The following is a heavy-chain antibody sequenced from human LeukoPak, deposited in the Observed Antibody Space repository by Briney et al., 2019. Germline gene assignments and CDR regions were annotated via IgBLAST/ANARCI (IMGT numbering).Heavy chain of an antibody. J-gene: IGHJ6*02. V-gene: IGHV1-8*01. CDR2: MNPNSGNT. CDR3: ARDLQGDSSGYYSGMDV. D-gene: IGHD3-22*01. CDR1: GYTFTSYD. Sequence: ASVKVSCKASGYTFTSYDINWVRQATGQGLEWMGWMNPNSGNTGYAQKFQGRVTMTRNTSISTAYMELSSLRSEDTAVYYCARDLQGDSSGYYSGMDVWGQGTTVTVSS.